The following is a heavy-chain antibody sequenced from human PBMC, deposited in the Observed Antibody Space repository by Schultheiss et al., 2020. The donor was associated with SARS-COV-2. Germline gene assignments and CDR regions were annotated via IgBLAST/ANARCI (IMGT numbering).Heavy chain of an antibody. V-gene: IGHV3-21*04. J-gene: IGHJ4*02. CDR2: ISGNTANT. Sequence: GGSLRLSCAASGFTVSSNYMSWVRQAPGKGLEWVSTISGNTANTYYADSVKGRFTISRDNAKNSLYLQMNSLRAEDTAVYYCAVTYYYDSGSSYFDYWGQGTLVTVSS. CDR3: AVTYYYDSGSSYFDY. CDR1: GFTVSSNY. D-gene: IGHD3-10*01.